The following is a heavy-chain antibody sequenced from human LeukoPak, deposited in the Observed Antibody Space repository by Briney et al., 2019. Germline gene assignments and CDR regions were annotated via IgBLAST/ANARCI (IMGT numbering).Heavy chain of an antibody. J-gene: IGHJ4*02. CDR1: GFAFSTYW. Sequence: GGSLTLSCAASGFAFSTYWMHWVRQAPGKGLVCVSRINSDGSSTSYADSVKGRFTISRDNAKNTLYLQMNSLRAEDTAVYYCSVRGVITTDPSDYWGQGTLVSVS. CDR2: INSDGSST. D-gene: IGHD3-10*01. CDR3: SVRGVITTDPSDY. V-gene: IGHV3-74*01.